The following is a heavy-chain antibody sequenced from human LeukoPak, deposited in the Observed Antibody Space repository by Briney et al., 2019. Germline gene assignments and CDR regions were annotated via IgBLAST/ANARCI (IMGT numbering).Heavy chain of an antibody. CDR2: IKQDGSEQ. J-gene: IGHJ4*02. CDR1: GFTFNSYW. Sequence: GGSLRLSCAASGFTFNSYWMTWVRQAPGRGLEWLSNIKQDGSEQYYVDSVKGRFTISRDNAKNSLYLQMNSLRAGDTAVYYCARVGKSGSYPFDYWGQGSLVTVSS. CDR3: ARVGKSGSYPFDY. V-gene: IGHV3-7*05. D-gene: IGHD1-26*01.